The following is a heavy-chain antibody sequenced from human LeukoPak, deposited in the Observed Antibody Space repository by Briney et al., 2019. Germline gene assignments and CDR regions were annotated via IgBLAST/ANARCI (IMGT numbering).Heavy chain of an antibody. J-gene: IGHJ4*02. Sequence: GGSLRLSCTASGFTFSDYFMSWIRQAPGKGLEWISQISRSGTTTYSADSVRGRFTISRDNSKNTLYLQMNSLRAGDTAVYYCAKTSPGDYVWGNYRRAMFYFDYWGQGTLVTVSS. D-gene: IGHD3-16*02. CDR2: ISRSGTTT. CDR1: GFTFSDYF. CDR3: AKTSPGDYVWGNYRRAMFYFDY. V-gene: IGHV3-11*01.